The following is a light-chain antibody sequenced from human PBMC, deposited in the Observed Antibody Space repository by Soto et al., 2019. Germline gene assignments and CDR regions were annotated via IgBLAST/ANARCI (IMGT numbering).Light chain of an antibody. Sequence: DIVLTQSPANMSLSPGERTTLSCRASQSVTSLLGWYHQKPGQAPRLLIYDASNRATGIPARFSGSGSGTDFTLTISSLEPEDFAVYYCQQRSNWPPITFGQGTRLEIK. CDR3: QQRSNWPPIT. J-gene: IGKJ5*01. CDR2: DAS. V-gene: IGKV3-11*01. CDR1: QSVTSL.